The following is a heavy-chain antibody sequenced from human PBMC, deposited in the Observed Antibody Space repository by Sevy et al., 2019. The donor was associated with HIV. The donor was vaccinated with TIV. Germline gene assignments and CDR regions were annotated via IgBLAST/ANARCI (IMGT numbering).Heavy chain of an antibody. D-gene: IGHD5-18*01. Sequence: GGSLRLSCAASGFSFRIYWMSWVRQAPGKGLEWVANMKQDGSEEEYVDSVKGRFTISRDNAKNSLFLQMNSLSAEDTAVYYCVREGLGGYSYSLDYWGHGTLVTVSS. CDR3: VREGLGGYSYSLDY. CDR2: MKQDGSEE. V-gene: IGHV3-7*01. CDR1: GFSFRIYW. J-gene: IGHJ4*01.